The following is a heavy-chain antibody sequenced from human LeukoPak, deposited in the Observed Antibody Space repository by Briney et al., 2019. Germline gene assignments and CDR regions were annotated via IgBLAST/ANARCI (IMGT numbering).Heavy chain of an antibody. CDR2: ISGSGGST. D-gene: IGHD1-7*01. CDR3: AKGWNSRGFEY. J-gene: IGHJ4*02. CDR1: GFTFSRYA. V-gene: IGHV3-23*01. Sequence: GGSLGLSCAVSGFTFSRYAMSWVRQAPGKGLEWVSAISGSGGSTYYADSVKGRFTISRDNSRNTLYLEMSRLRAEDTAVYYCAKGWNSRGFEYWGQGTLVTVSS.